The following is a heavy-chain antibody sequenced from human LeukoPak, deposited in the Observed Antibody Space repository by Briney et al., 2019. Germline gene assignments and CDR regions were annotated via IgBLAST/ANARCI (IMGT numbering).Heavy chain of an antibody. J-gene: IGHJ4*01. CDR1: GFTVSSNY. D-gene: IGHD6-13*01. Sequence: PGGSLRLSCAASGFTVSSNYMSWVRQAPGKGLEWVSVIYSGGSTYYADSVKGRFTISRDNSKNTLYLRMNSLRAEDTAVYYCARSIAAAGTIDYWGQGTLVTVSS. CDR2: IYSGGST. CDR3: ARSIAAAGTIDY. V-gene: IGHV3-66*01.